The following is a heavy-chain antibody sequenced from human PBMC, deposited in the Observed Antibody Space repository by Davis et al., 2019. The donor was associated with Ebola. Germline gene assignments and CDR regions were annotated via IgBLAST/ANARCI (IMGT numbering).Heavy chain of an antibody. CDR1: GGSVSSGSYY. D-gene: IGHD5-24*01. CDR2: AYYSGRT. J-gene: IGHJ4*02. CDR3: ARGVRWRRRDVDY. V-gene: IGHV4-61*01. Sequence: SETLSLTCTVSGGSVSSGSYYWSWLRQPPGKGLAWIGSAYYSGRTNYNPSLKSRVTISVDTSKNQFSLKLSSVTTADTAVYYCARGVRWRRRDVDYWGQGTLVTVSS.